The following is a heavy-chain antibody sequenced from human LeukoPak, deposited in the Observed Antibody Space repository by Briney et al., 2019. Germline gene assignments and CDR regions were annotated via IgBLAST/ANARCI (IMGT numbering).Heavy chain of an antibody. V-gene: IGHV3-15*01. D-gene: IGHD2-21*02. CDR1: GFTFSSYA. CDR3: GGDGRWFDP. J-gene: IGHJ5*02. CDR2: IKSKIDGGTI. Sequence: GGSLRLSYAASGFTFSSYAMSWVRQAPGKGLEWVGRIKSKIDGGTIDYAAPVKGRFTISRDDSKNTLYLQMNSLKADDTGVYYCGGDGRWFDPWGQGTLVTVSS.